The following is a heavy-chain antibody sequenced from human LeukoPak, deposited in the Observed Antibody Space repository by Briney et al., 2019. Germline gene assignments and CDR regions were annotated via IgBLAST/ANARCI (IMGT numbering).Heavy chain of an antibody. V-gene: IGHV1-2*02. CDR2: INPNSGGT. CDR3: AKEYPRIAAAGTQKKLLDY. CDR1: GATISSFA. D-gene: IGHD6-25*01. Sequence: ASVKVSCKASGATISSFAISWVRQAPGQGLEWMGWINPNSGGTNLAQKFEGRVTMTRDTSISTVYMDLTRLISDDTAVYYCAKEYPRIAAAGTQKKLLDYWGQGTLVTVSS. J-gene: IGHJ4*02.